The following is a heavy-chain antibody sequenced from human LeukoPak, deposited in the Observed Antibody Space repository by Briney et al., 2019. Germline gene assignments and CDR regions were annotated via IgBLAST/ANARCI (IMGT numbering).Heavy chain of an antibody. Sequence: ASVKVSCKASGYTFTSYDINWVRQATGQGLEWMGWMNPNSGNTGYAQKFQGRVTITRNTSISTAYMELSSLRSEDTAVYYCARGWVAARRRSYCSGGSCYSSNWFDPWGQGTLVTVSS. CDR3: ARGWVAARRRSYCSGGSCYSSNWFDP. V-gene: IGHV1-8*03. CDR1: GYTFTSYD. CDR2: MNPNSGNT. D-gene: IGHD2-15*01. J-gene: IGHJ5*02.